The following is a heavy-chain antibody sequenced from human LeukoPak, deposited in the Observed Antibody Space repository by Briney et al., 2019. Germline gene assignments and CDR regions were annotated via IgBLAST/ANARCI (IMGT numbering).Heavy chain of an antibody. CDR1: GFTFGSYS. V-gene: IGHV3-21*01. D-gene: IGHD6-13*01. CDR2: ISSSSSYI. J-gene: IGHJ4*02. CDR3: ARDLTGSSWIDY. Sequence: PGGSLRLSCAASGFTFGSYSMTWVRQAPGKGLEWVSSISSSSSYIYYADSVKGRFTISRDNAKNSLYLQMNSLRAEDTAVYYCARDLTGSSWIDYWGQGTLVTVSS.